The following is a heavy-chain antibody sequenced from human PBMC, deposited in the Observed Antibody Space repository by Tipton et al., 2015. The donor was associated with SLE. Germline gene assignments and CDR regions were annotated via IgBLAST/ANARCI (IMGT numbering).Heavy chain of an antibody. J-gene: IGHJ3*02. CDR1: GFTFSSYW. CDR3: ARGILGDPVAFDM. Sequence: SLRLSCAASGFTFSSYWMHWVRQAPGKGLEWVANIKGDGSKRYYVASVKGRFTISRDNSKNTVYLQMNSLRPEDTAVYYCARGILGDPVAFDMWGQGTMAIVSS. CDR2: IKGDGSKR. V-gene: IGHV3-7*04. D-gene: IGHD1-26*01.